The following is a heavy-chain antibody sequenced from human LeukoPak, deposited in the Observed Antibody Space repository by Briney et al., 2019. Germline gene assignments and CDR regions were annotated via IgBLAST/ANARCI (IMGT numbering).Heavy chain of an antibody. CDR1: SGSIRSYY. V-gene: IGHV4-59*12. CDR2: IYGSGST. Sequence: SETLSLTCTVSSGSIRSYYWSWIRQPPGKGLEWIGYIYGSGSTNFNPSLKSRVTMSVDTSKNQISLKLSFVTAADTAMYYCARSTMVNTATGWFDPWGQGTLVPVSS. J-gene: IGHJ5*02. CDR3: ARSTMVNTATGWFDP. D-gene: IGHD4/OR15-4a*01.